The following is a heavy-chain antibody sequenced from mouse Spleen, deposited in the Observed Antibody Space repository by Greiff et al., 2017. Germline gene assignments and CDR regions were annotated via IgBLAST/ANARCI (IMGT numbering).Heavy chain of an antibody. Sequence: EVQVVESGGGLVKLGGSLKLSCAASGFTFSSYAMSWVRHTPAKRLEWVVTISSGGGNTYYPASVKGRFTISRDTAKNTLYLQMSRFESEDTAMYYCASVLYGSYAYWFFDVWGAGTPVTVSS. CDR1: GFTFSSYA. D-gene: IGHD2-10*02. J-gene: IGHJ1*01. CDR2: ISSGGGNT. V-gene: IGHV5-9-3*01. CDR3: ASVLYGSYAYWFFDV.